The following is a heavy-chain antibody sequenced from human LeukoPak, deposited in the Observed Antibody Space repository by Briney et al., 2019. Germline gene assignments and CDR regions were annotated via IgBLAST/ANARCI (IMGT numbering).Heavy chain of an antibody. CDR3: ARESNSGYYLSY. D-gene: IGHD3-22*01. CDR1: GFTVTSNY. V-gene: IGHV3-66*01. CDR2: IYNDGRT. Sequence: PGGSLRLSCAASGFTVTSNYMSWVRQAPGKGLEWVSVIYNDGRTYYADSVKGRFTISRDNSKNTLYLQMNSLRAEDTAVYYCARESNSGYYLSYWGQGTLDTVSS. J-gene: IGHJ4*02.